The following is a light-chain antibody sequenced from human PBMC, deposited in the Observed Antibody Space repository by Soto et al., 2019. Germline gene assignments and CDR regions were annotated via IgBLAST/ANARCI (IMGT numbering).Light chain of an antibody. CDR2: GAS. CDR3: QQYGSSPLT. CDR1: QTVNNNY. J-gene: IGKJ4*01. Sequence: ELVLTQSPGTLSLSPGERATRSCRASQTVNNNYLAWYQHIPGQAHRLLISGASGSATGTPDRFSGSASVTDFTLTISRLETEDFAVYYCQQYGSSPLTFGGGTKVEIK. V-gene: IGKV3-20*01.